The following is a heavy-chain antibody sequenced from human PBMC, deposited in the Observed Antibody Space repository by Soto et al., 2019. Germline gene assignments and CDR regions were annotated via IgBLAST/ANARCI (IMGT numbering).Heavy chain of an antibody. CDR2: IYWDDDK. CDR3: AHRGYSYAFDY. D-gene: IGHD5-18*01. Sequence: QITLKESGPTLVKPTQTLTLTCTFSGFSLSTSGVGVGWIRQPPGKALEWLALIYWDDDKRYSPSLKSRLTITKDTSNNQVVLTMPNMDPVDTATYYCAHRGYSYAFDYWGQGTLVTVSS. J-gene: IGHJ4*02. CDR1: GFSLSTSGVG. V-gene: IGHV2-5*02.